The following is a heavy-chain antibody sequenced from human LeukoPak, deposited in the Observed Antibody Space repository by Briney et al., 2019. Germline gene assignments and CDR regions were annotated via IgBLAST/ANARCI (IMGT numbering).Heavy chain of an antibody. CDR2: IQQDGSQK. J-gene: IGHJ4*02. Sequence: PGGSLRLSSVASGFTFNNYWMTWVRQAPGKGLEWVANIQQDGSQKTYVDSVKGRFTISRDNAKNSLYLQMNSVRAEDTAVYYCVRDSYTNTWHEEGRDFWGQGTLVTVSS. CDR3: VRDSYTNTWHEEGRDF. D-gene: IGHD6-13*01. V-gene: IGHV3-7*01. CDR1: GFTFNNYW.